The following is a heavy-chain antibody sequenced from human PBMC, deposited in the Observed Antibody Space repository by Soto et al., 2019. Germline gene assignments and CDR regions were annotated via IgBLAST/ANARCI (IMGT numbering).Heavy chain of an antibody. Sequence: GASVKVSCKASGYTYLSYSMHWVRQAPGQRLEWMGWINAGNGNTKYSQKFQGRVTVSTDTSISTTYMELSSLTSEDTAVYYCTRAPRGIIVAPDYWGQGTLVTVSS. CDR2: INAGNGNT. J-gene: IGHJ4*02. D-gene: IGHD6-19*01. CDR3: TRAPRGIIVAPDY. CDR1: GYTYLSYS. V-gene: IGHV1-3*01.